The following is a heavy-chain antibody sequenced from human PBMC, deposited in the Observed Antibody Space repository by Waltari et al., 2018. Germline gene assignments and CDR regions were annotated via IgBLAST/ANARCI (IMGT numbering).Heavy chain of an antibody. D-gene: IGHD4-17*01. CDR2: ISAYNGNT. CDR1: GYTFTSYG. CDR3: ARDTGDYGDYDDAFDI. J-gene: IGHJ3*02. V-gene: IGHV1-18*01. Sequence: QVQLVQSGAEVKKPGASVKVSCKASGYTFTSYGISWVRQAPGQGLEWMGWISAYNGNTNSAQKLQGRVTMTTETSTSTAYMELRSLRSDDTAVYYCARDTGDYGDYDDAFDIWGQGTMVTVSS.